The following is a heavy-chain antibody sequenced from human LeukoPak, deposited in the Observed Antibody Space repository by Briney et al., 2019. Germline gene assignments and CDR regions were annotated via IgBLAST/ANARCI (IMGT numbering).Heavy chain of an antibody. V-gene: IGHV4-34*01. J-gene: IGHJ4*02. CDR2: INHSGST. Sequence: PSETLSLTCAVYGGSFSGYYWSWIRQPPVKELEWIGEINHSGSTNYNPSLKSRVTISVDTSKNQFSLKLSSVTAADTAVYYCARRRQSFIAVDGTAILDYWGQGTLVTVSS. D-gene: IGHD6-19*01. CDR1: GGSFSGYY. CDR3: ARRRQSFIAVDGTAILDY.